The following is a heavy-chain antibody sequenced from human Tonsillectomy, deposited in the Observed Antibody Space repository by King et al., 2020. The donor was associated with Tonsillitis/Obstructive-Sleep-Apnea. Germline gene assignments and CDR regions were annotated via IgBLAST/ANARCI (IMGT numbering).Heavy chain of an antibody. V-gene: IGHV1-18*01. J-gene: IGHJ6*02. CDR1: GYTFTSYG. Sequence: QLVQSGAEVKKPGASVKVSCKASGYTFTSYGISWVRQAPGQGGEWMGWISDYNGNTNYEQTLQGRVTITPDTSTNTCYLRLRSLSSADTAVYYCARHGERCGRCCYCGFDVWGQGTTVTVSS. CDR2: ISDYNGNT. D-gene: IGHD1-26*01. CDR3: ARHGERCGRCCYCGFDV.